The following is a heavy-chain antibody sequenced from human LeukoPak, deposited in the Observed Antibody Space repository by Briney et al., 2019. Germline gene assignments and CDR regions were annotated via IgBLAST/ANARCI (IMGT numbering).Heavy chain of an antibody. CDR3: AREGSGYSGYDHNWFDP. CDR2: IIPIFGTA. D-gene: IGHD5-12*01. V-gene: IGHV1-69*06. Sequence: ASVKVSCKASGGTFSSYAISWVRQPPGQGLEWMGGIIPIFGTANYAQKFQGRVTITADKSTSTAYMELSSLRSEDTAVYYCAREGSGYSGYDHNWFDPWGQGTLVTVSS. J-gene: IGHJ5*02. CDR1: GGTFSSYA.